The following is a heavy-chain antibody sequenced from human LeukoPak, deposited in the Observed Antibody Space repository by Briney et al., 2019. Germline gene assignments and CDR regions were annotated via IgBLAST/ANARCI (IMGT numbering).Heavy chain of an antibody. CDR3: ARFPVLLWFGEFDY. CDR1: GGSFSRYY. V-gene: IGHV4-34*01. Sequence: SETLSLTCAVYGGSFSRYYWSWIRQPPGKGLEWIGEINHSGSTNYNPSLKSRVTISVDTSKNQFSLKLSSVTAADTAVYYCARFPVLLWFGEFDYWGQGTLVTVSS. J-gene: IGHJ4*02. CDR2: INHSGST. D-gene: IGHD3-10*01.